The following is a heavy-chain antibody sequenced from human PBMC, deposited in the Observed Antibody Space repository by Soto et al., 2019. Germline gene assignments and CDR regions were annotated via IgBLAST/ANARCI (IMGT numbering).Heavy chain of an antibody. CDR1: GYTFTSYY. CDR3: ARDAYSSGWYNWFDP. Sequence: ASVNGSCKSSGYTFTSYYIHWVRQAPGQGLEWMGIINPSGGSTSYAQKFQGRVTMTRDTSTSTVYMELSSLRSEDTAVYYCARDAYSSGWYNWFDPWGQGTLVTVSS. J-gene: IGHJ5*02. CDR2: INPSGGST. V-gene: IGHV1-46*01. D-gene: IGHD6-19*01.